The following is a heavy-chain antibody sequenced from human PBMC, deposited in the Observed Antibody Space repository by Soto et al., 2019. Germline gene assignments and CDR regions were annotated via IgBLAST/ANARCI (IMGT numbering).Heavy chain of an antibody. D-gene: IGHD4-4*01. CDR3: ARHRSNYVRIGFDY. Sequence: PSETLSLTCTVSGGSISSSSYYWGWIRQPPGKGLEWIGSIYYSGSTYYNPSLKSRVTISVDTSKNQFSLKLSSVTAADTAVYYCARHRSNYVRIGFDYWGQGTLVTVSS. V-gene: IGHV4-39*01. J-gene: IGHJ4*02. CDR2: IYYSGST. CDR1: GGSISSSSYY.